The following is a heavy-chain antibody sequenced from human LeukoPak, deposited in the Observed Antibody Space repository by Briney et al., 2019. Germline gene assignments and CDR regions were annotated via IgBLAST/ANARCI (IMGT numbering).Heavy chain of an antibody. Sequence: ASVKVFCKASGYTFTSYGISWVRQAPGQGLEWMGWISAYNGNTNYAQKLQGRVTMTTDTSTSTAYMELRSLRSDDTAVYYCAREASGYSITTDDYWGQGTLVTVSS. D-gene: IGHD5-12*01. CDR2: ISAYNGNT. V-gene: IGHV1-18*01. J-gene: IGHJ4*02. CDR1: GYTFTSYG. CDR3: AREASGYSITTDDY.